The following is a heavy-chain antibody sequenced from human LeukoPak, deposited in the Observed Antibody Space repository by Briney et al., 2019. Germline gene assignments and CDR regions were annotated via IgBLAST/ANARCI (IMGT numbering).Heavy chain of an antibody. Sequence: SGTLSLTCTVSGDSISSNNYYWGWIRQPPGKGLEWIGNVYYSGTTYYNPSLKSRVTISDDTSKNQFSLTLTSVTAADTAVYYCATASGWSYYFDSWGQGTLVTVSS. CDR2: VYYSGTT. CDR3: ATASGWSYYFDS. D-gene: IGHD6-19*01. J-gene: IGHJ4*02. CDR1: GDSISSNNYY. V-gene: IGHV4-39*01.